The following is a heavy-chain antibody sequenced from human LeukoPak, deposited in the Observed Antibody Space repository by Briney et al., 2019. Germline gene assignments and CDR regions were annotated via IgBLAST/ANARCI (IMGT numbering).Heavy chain of an antibody. CDR3: ARDKPYYDSSGYPPGY. CDR2: ISAYNGNT. CDR1: GYTFTSYG. V-gene: IGHV1-18*01. Sequence: ASVKVSCKASGYTFTSYGISWVRQAPGQGLEWMGWISAYNGNTNYAQKLHGRVTMTTDTSTSTAYMELRSLRSDDTAVYYCARDKPYYDSSGYPPGYWGQGTLVTVSS. J-gene: IGHJ4*02. D-gene: IGHD3-22*01.